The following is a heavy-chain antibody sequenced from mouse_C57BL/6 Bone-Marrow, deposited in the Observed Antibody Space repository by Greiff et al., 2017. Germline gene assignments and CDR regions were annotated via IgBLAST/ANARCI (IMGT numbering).Heavy chain of an antibody. CDR2: ISAGGSYT. J-gene: IGHJ2*01. CDR3: ARDLGPQFDD. CDR1: GFTFSSYA. Sequence: EVMLVESGGGLVKPGGSLKLSCAASGFTFSSYAMSWVRQTPEKRLEWVATISAGGSYTYYPHNVKGRFPISRDNAKNNLYLQMSHLKTEDTAMYYCARDLGPQFDDGGQGTTLTVSS. D-gene: IGHD4-1*01. V-gene: IGHV5-4*01.